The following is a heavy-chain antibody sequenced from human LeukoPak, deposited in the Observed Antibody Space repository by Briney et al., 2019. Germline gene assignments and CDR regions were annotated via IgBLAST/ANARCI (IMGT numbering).Heavy chain of an antibody. Sequence: KPSETLSLTCTVSGGSISSYYWSWIRQPPGKGLEWIGYIYYSGSTNYNPSLKSRVTTSVDTSKNQFSLKLSSVTAADTAVYYCARQRPHYYYYGMDVWGQGTTVTVSS. CDR1: GGSISSYY. J-gene: IGHJ6*02. V-gene: IGHV4-59*08. CDR3: ARQRPHYYYYGMDV. CDR2: IYYSGST.